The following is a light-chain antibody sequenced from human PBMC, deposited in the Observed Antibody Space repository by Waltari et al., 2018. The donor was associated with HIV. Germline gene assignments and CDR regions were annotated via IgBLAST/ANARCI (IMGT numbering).Light chain of an antibody. CDR3: TSYAGSINVV. V-gene: IGLV2-8*01. CDR2: EVS. J-gene: IGLJ2*01. CDR1: SSDVGGYNY. Sequence: QSALTQPPSASGSLGQSVTISCTGTSSDVGGYNYVSWYQQHPGKTPKLMIYEVSKRPSGVPDRFSGSKSGNTASLTVAGLQAEDEADYYCTSYAGSINVVFGGGTKLTVL.